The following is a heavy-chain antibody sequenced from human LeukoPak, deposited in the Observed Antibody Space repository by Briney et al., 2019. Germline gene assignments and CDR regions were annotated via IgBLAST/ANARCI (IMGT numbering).Heavy chain of an antibody. V-gene: IGHV3-7*01. CDR2: IKEDGSQK. Sequence: GGSLRLSCAASGFTFSSYWMSWVRQAPGKGLEWVANIKEDGSQKYYVDSVKGRFTISRDNAKNSLYLQMNSLRPEETALYYCLRDYQGYWGQGTLVTVSS. J-gene: IGHJ4*02. CDR3: LRDYQGY. CDR1: GFTFSSYW. D-gene: IGHD6-13*01.